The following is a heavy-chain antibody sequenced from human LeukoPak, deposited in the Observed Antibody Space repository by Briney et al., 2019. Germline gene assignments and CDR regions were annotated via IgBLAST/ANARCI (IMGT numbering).Heavy chain of an antibody. CDR2: ISPYNGNT. CDR3: ARVGPGRFLEFITFNY. CDR1: GYTFTNYG. J-gene: IGHJ4*02. D-gene: IGHD3-3*01. V-gene: IGHV1-18*01. Sequence: GASVKVSCKASGYTFTNYGISWVRQAPGQGLEWMGWISPYNGNTNYAQKLQGRVSMSADTSTTTAYMELRSLRSDDTAVYYCARVGPGRFLEFITFNYWGQGTLVTVSS.